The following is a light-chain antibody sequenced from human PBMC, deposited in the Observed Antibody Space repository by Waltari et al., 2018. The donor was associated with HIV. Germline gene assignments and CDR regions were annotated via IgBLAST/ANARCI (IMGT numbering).Light chain of an antibody. CDR1: SSDVGGYNY. V-gene: IGLV2-8*01. CDR3: SSHAGSKVV. Sequence: QSALTQPPSASGSPGQSVTISCTGTSSDVGGYNYVSWHQQHPGKAPKLMIYDVIKRPSGVPDRFSGSKSGNTASRTVSGLQPEDEADYYCSSHAGSKVVFGGGTKLTVL. CDR2: DVI. J-gene: IGLJ2*01.